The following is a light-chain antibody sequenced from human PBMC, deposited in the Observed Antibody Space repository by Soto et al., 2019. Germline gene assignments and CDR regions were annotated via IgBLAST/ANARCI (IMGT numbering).Light chain of an antibody. CDR2: GSS. V-gene: IGKV3-20*01. CDR1: QSVSSSY. Sequence: DIVLTQSPGTLSLSPGERAPLSCRASQSVSSSYLAWYQQKPGQAPRLLIYGSSSRATGIPYRFSGSGSGTDFTLTISRLEPEDFSVYFCQQYDMSPWTFGQGTKVEIK. J-gene: IGKJ1*01. CDR3: QQYDMSPWT.